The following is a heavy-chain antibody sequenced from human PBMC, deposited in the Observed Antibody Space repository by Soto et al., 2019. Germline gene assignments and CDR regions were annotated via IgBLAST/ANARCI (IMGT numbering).Heavy chain of an antibody. V-gene: IGHV1-24*01. CDR3: ATEWNGDPFDY. D-gene: IGHD4-17*01. CDR1: GYTLTELS. CDR2: FDPEDGET. J-gene: IGHJ4*02. Sequence: ASVKVSCKVSGYTLTELSMHWVRQAPGKGLEWMGGFDPEDGETIYAQKFQGRVTMIEDTSTDTAYMELSSLRSEDTAVYYCATEWNGDPFDYWGKGTLVTVS.